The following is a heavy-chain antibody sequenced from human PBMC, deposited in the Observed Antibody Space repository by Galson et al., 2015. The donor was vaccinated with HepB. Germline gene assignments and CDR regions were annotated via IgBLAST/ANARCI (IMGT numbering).Heavy chain of an antibody. CDR3: ARGRLDYYDSSGYYFDY. D-gene: IGHD3-22*01. J-gene: IGHJ4*02. V-gene: IGHV1-69*10. CDR2: IIPIFDIT. Sequence: SVKVSCKASGDTFSSYAISWVRQAPGQGLEWMGGIIPIFDITNYAQKFQGSVTITADKSTSTAYMELNSLRSEDTAVYYCARGRLDYYDSSGYYFDYWGQGTLVTVSS. CDR1: GDTFSSYA.